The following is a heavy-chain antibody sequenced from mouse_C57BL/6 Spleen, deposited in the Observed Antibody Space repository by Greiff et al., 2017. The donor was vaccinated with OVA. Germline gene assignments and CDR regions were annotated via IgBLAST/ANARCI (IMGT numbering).Heavy chain of an antibody. Sequence: EVMLVESEGGLVQPGSSMKLSCTASGFTFSDYYMAWVRQVPEKGLEWVANINYDGSSTYYLDSLKSRFIISRDNAKNILYLQMSSLKSEDTATYYCARESNWAMDYWGQGTSVTVSS. CDR3: ARESNWAMDY. CDR1: GFTFSDYY. J-gene: IGHJ4*01. V-gene: IGHV5-16*01. CDR2: INYDGSST. D-gene: IGHD2-5*01.